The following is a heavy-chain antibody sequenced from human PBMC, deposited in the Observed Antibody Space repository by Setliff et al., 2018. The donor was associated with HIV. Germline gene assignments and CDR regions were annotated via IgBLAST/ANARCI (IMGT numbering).Heavy chain of an antibody. CDR1: GFTFSTYG. CDR2: INQDGSEK. V-gene: IGHV3-7*01. D-gene: IGHD4-17*01. Sequence: PGGSLRLSCAASGFTFSTYGMQWVRQAPGKGLEWVANINQDGSEKNYVDSVKGRFTISRDNAKNSLFLQMNSLRAEDTAVYYCARGQTSVTLQFDHWGQGTLVTVSS. CDR3: ARGQTSVTLQFDH. J-gene: IGHJ4*02.